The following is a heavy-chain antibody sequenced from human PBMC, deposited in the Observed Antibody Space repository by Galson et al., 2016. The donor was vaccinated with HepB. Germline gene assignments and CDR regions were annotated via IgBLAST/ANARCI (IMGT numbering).Heavy chain of an antibody. D-gene: IGHD1-26*01. Sequence: SLRLSCAASGFTFSSYSMNWVRQAPGKGLEWVSSISSSSYIYYADPVKGRFTISRDNAKNSLYLQMTSLRAEDTAVYYCARGDIVGAIFDYWGQGTLVTVSS. CDR1: GFTFSSYS. CDR2: ISSSSYI. V-gene: IGHV3-21*01. J-gene: IGHJ4*02. CDR3: ARGDIVGAIFDY.